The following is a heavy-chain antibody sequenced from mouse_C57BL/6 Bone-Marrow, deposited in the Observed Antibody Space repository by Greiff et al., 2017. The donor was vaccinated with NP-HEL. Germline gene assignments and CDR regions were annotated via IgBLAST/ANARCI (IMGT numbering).Heavy chain of an antibody. V-gene: IGHV5-6*01. CDR3: ARRGYYGSSYGY. J-gene: IGHJ2*01. CDR2: ISSGGSYT. Sequence: EVQVVESGGDLVKPGGSLKLSCAASGFTFSSYGMSWVRRTPDKRLEWVATISSGGSYTYYPDSVKGRFTISRDNAKNTLYLQMSSLKSEDTAMYYCARRGYYGSSYGYWGQGTTLTVSS. D-gene: IGHD1-1*01. CDR1: GFTFSSYG.